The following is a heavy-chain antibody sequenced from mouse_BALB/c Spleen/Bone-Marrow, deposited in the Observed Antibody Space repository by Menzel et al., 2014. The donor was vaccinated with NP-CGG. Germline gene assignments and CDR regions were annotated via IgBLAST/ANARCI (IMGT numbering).Heavy chain of an antibody. Sequence: EVKLLESGGGFVQPGGSLRFSCAPSGFTFTDYYMRWVRQPPGQALEWLTFISHKANGYTTEYSAYAKGRFTISRENSQTILYLQMNTLRAEDSATYYCARDMGVLRFDYWGQGTTLTVSS. CDR2: ISHKANGYTT. CDR3: ARDMGVLRFDY. J-gene: IGHJ2*01. V-gene: IGHV7-3*02. CDR1: GFTFTDYY. D-gene: IGHD1-1*01.